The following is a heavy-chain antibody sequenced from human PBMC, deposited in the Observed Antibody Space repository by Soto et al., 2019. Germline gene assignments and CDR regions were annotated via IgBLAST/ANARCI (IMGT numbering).Heavy chain of an antibody. J-gene: IGHJ4*02. V-gene: IGHV1-2*02. D-gene: IGHD1-26*01. CDR2: INPKSGGT. CDR3: ARDLAKGGGSAGFDY. CDR1: GYTFTVYY. Sequence: QVQLVQSGAEVKKPGASVNVSCKASGYTFTVYYMHWVRQAPGQGLEWMGWINPKSGGTMYPQKFQGRVTMTGDRSISTAYMALTRLRSDDTAVYYCARDLAKGGGSAGFDYWGQGALVTVSS.